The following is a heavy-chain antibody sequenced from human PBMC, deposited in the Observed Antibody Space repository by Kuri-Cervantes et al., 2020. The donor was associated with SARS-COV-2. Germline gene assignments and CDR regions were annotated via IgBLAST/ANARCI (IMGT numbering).Heavy chain of an antibody. CDR2: ISSNGGSI. Sequence: GESLKISCSASGFSFSSYAMHWVRQPPGKGLEYVSAISSNGGSIYYADSVKGRFTISRDNSKSTLYLQMSSLRAEDTAVYYCVKDPKGFVVSFLVAAFDIWGQGTMVTVSS. CDR3: VKDPKGFVVSFLVAAFDI. V-gene: IGHV3-64D*08. D-gene: IGHD3-3*02. CDR1: GFSFSSYA. J-gene: IGHJ3*02.